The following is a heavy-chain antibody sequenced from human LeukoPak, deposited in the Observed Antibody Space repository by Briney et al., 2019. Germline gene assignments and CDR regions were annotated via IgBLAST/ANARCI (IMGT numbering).Heavy chain of an antibody. J-gene: IGHJ4*02. D-gene: IGHD6-19*01. CDR2: ISAYNGNT. Sequence: ASVKVSCKASGYTFTSYGISWVRQAPGQGLEWMGWISAYNGNTNYAQKLQGRVTMTTDTSTSTAYMELSSLRSEDTAVYYCARDLDPRIAVAGPDYWGQGTLVTVSS. CDR1: GYTFTSYG. CDR3: ARDLDPRIAVAGPDY. V-gene: IGHV1-18*01.